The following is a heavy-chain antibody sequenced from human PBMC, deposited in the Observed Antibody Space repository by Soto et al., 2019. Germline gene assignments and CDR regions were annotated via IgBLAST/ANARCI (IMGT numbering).Heavy chain of an antibody. Sequence: PSETLSLTCTVSGVSISRYYWTWIRQPPGKGLEWIGYISGSTNYNPSLKSRVTISADTSKNQFSLKMTSVTAADTAVYYCARADYGDLDYWGQGTLVTVSS. D-gene: IGHD4-17*01. CDR2: ISGST. J-gene: IGHJ4*02. CDR1: GVSISRYY. V-gene: IGHV4-59*01. CDR3: ARADYGDLDY.